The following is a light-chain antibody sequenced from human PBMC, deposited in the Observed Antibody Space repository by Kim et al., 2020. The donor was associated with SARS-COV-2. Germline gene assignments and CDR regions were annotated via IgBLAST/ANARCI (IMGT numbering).Light chain of an antibody. J-gene: IGKJ5*01. CDR3: QQRNNWPPT. V-gene: IGKV3-11*01. CDR2: DAS. Sequence: LPPGEAVTLSSRASHSISNSLAWYQQKPGQSPRLLIHDASHGTTGLPARFTGSGSGTDFTLTISSLEPEDFAIYYCQQRNNWPPTFGQGTRLEIK. CDR1: HSISNS.